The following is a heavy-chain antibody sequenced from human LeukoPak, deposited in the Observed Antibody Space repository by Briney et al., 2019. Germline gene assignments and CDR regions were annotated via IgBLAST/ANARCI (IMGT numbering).Heavy chain of an antibody. J-gene: IGHJ3*02. V-gene: IGHV3-7*01. Sequence: GGSLRLSCAASGFTFSNNWMSWVRQAPGKGLECVANIKKDGSEKYYINSVKGRFTISRDNAKNSLYLQMNSLRAEDTAVYYCASLNNVWSAYDIWGQGTMVIVSS. CDR3: ASLNNVWSAYDI. D-gene: IGHD1-14*01. CDR1: GFTFSNNW. CDR2: IKKDGSEK.